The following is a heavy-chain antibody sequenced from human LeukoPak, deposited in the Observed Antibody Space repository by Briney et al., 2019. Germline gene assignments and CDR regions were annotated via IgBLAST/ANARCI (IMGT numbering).Heavy chain of an antibody. D-gene: IGHD4-17*01. V-gene: IGHV1-69*04. Sequence: SVKVSCKASGGTFSSYAISWVRQAPGQGLEWMGRIIPILGIANYAQKFQGRVTITADKSTSTAYMELSSLRSEDTAVYYCASETAHDYGQINHYYYGMDVWGQGTTVTVSS. CDR2: IIPILGIA. CDR1: GGTFSSYA. CDR3: ASETAHDYGQINHYYYGMDV. J-gene: IGHJ6*02.